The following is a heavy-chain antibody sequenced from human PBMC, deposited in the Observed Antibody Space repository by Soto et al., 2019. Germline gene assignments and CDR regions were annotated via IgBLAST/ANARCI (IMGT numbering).Heavy chain of an antibody. Sequence: VQLVESGGGVVQPGRSLRLSCAASGFTFSDYAMHWVRQAPGKGLEWVAVVSHDGRNTHYADSVKGRFTISRDSYKNTVSLEMPSLRAEDTAVYYFAKGGRQGLVTSDFNYWGQGDLVTVSS. CDR2: VSHDGRNT. D-gene: IGHD6-19*01. CDR1: GFTFSDYA. V-gene: IGHV3-30*18. CDR3: AKGGRQGLVTSDFNY. J-gene: IGHJ4*02.